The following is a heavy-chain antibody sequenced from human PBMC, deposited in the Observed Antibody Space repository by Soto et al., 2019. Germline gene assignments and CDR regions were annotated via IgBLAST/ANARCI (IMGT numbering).Heavy chain of an antibody. CDR2: IGGDGGSI. J-gene: IGHJ4*02. Sequence: GGSLILSCAAAGFTFSSNAMSWVRQSPGENLEWVSTIGGDGGSIYYADSVKGRFTITRDNSKTTLYLQMNSLRAEDTAVYFCAKDPKAGIPYYFDHWGQGA. CDR1: GFTFSSNA. D-gene: IGHD6-19*01. V-gene: IGHV3-23*01. CDR3: AKDPKAGIPYYFDH.